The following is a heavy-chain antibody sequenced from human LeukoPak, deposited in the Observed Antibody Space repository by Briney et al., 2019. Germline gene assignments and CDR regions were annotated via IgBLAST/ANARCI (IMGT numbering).Heavy chain of an antibody. CDR2: IYHSGST. CDR3: ASTPMARDAFDI. D-gene: IGHD2-15*01. Sequence: SETLSLTCAVSGGSISSGGYSWSWIRQPPGKSLEWIGYIYHSGSTYYNPSLKSRVTISVDRSKNQFSLKLSSVTAADTAVYYCASTPMARDAFDIWGQGTMVTVSS. CDR1: GGSISSGGYS. V-gene: IGHV4-30-2*01. J-gene: IGHJ3*02.